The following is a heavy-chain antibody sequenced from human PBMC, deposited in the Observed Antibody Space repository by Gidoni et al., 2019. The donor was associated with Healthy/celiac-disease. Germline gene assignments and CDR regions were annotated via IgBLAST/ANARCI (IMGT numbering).Heavy chain of an antibody. J-gene: IGHJ4*02. CDR3: ARGAYDSSGYYHIDY. V-gene: IGHV1-2*04. CDR1: GYTFTGYY. Sequence: QVQLVHSGAEVKKPGASVKLSCKASGYTFTGYYMHWVRQAPGQGLEWMGWINPKSGGTNDAQEFQGWVTMTRDTSISTAYMELSRLRSDDTAVYYCARGAYDSSGYYHIDYWGQGTLVTVSS. CDR2: INPKSGGT. D-gene: IGHD3-22*01.